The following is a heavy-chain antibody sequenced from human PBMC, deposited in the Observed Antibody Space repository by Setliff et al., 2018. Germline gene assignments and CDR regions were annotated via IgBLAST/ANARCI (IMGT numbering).Heavy chain of an antibody. CDR3: AITMTTGVDFFDY. CDR2: INPSGGST. D-gene: IGHD4-17*01. V-gene: IGHV1-46*03. Sequence: ASVKVSCKASGYTFNSYYMHWVRQAPGQGLEWMGIINPSGGSTSYAQKFQGRVTMTRDTSTSTVYMELSSLKTEDTAVYYCAITMTTGVDFFDYWGQGTLVTVSS. J-gene: IGHJ4*02. CDR1: GYTFNSYY.